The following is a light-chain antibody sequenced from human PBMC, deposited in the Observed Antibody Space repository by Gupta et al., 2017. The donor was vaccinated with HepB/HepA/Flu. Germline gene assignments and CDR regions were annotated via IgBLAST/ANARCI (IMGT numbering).Light chain of an antibody. CDR1: QSISSY. Sequence: DMQMTQSSLSLSASVGNRVTIPCRASQSISSYLNWYQQKPGKAPKLLIYAASSLQSGVPSRFSGSGSGTDFTLTISSLQPEDFATYYCQQSYSTPLTFGGGTKVEIK. CDR3: QQSYSTPLT. J-gene: IGKJ4*02. V-gene: IGKV1-39*01. CDR2: AAS.